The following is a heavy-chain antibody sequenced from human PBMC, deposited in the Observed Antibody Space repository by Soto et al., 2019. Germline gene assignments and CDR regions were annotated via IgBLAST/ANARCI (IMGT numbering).Heavy chain of an antibody. CDR1: GGTFSSYA. J-gene: IGHJ3*02. D-gene: IGHD3-10*01. Sequence: SVKVSCKASGGTFSSYAISWVRQAPGQGLEWMGGIIPIFGTANYAQKFQGRVTITADESTSTAYMELSSLRSEDTAVYYCASVREAKDGSVPPLAAFDIWGQGTMVTVS. CDR3: ASVREAKDGSVPPLAAFDI. CDR2: IIPIFGTA. V-gene: IGHV1-69*13.